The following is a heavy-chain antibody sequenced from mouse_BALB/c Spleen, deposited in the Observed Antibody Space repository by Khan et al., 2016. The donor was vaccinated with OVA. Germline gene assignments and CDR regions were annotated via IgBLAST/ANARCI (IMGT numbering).Heavy chain of an antibody. CDR2: INPSTSYT. D-gene: IGHD2-1*01. V-gene: IGHV1-7*01. CDR3: ARGGYGTDVAY. CDR1: GYTFTSYW. Sequence: QVRLQQSGAELAKPGASVKLSCKASGYTFTSYWMHWVKQRPGQGLEWIGYINPSTSYTDYNQKFKDKATLTAAKSSSTAYMPLSSLTSEDSAVYDCARGGYGTDVAYWGQGTLVTVSA. J-gene: IGHJ3*01.